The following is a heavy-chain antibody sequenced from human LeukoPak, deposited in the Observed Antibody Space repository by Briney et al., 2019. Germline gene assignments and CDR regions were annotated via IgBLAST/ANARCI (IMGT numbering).Heavy chain of an antibody. CDR2: IRYDGSNK. V-gene: IGHV3-30*02. CDR1: GFTFSSYG. Sequence: PGGSLRLSCAASGFTFSSYGMHWVREAPGKGLEWVAFIRYDGSNKYYADSVKGRFTISRDNSKNTLYLQMNSLRAEDTAVYYCAKVDGDPDWFDPWGQGTLVTVSS. J-gene: IGHJ5*02. CDR3: AKVDGDPDWFDP. D-gene: IGHD7-27*01.